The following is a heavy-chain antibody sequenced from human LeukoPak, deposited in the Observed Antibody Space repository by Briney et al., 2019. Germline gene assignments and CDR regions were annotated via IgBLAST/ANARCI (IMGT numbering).Heavy chain of an antibody. D-gene: IGHD6-13*01. V-gene: IGHV1-69*02. J-gene: IGHJ4*02. CDR2: IIPILGIA. CDR1: GGTFSSYT. Sequence: ASVKVSCKASGGTFSSYTISWVRQAPGQGLEWMGRIIPILGIANYAQKFQGRVTITADKSTSTAYMELSSLRSEDTAVYYCARVGWYSSSWSEFDYWGPGTLVTVSS. CDR3: ARVGWYSSSWSEFDY.